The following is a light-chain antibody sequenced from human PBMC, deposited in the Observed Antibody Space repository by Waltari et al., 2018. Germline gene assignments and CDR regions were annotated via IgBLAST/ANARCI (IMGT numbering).Light chain of an antibody. J-gene: IGKJ2*01. V-gene: IGKV1-5*01. Sequence: DIQMTQSPPTLSASVADTVTITSRASPSVSSWLAWYQQKAGKAPTVLIYDASDLESGVPSRFSGSGSDTEFTLTISNLQPDDFATYYCQQYDSYVYTFGQGTKLEIK. CDR2: DAS. CDR1: PSVSSW. CDR3: QQYDSYVYT.